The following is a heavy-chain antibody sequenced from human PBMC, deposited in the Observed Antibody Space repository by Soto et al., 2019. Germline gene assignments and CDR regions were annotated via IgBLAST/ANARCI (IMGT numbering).Heavy chain of an antibody. D-gene: IGHD6-6*01. Sequence: PSETLSLTCAVSGGSISSSNWWSWVRQPPGKGLEWIGEIYHSGSTNYSPSLKSRVTISVDKSKNQFSLKLSSVTAADTAVYYCARDIGIAARKGYYGMDVWGQGTTVTGSS. J-gene: IGHJ6*02. CDR2: IYHSGST. CDR1: GGSISSSNW. CDR3: ARDIGIAARKGYYGMDV. V-gene: IGHV4-4*02.